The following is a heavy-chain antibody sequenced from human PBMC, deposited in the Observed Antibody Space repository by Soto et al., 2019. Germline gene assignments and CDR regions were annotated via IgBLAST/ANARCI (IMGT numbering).Heavy chain of an antibody. CDR1: GYTFTSYG. Sequence: QVQLVQSGAEVKKPGASVKVSCKASGYTFTSYGISWVRQAPGQGLEWMGWISAYNGNTNYAQKLQGRVTMTTDTSTSTAYMELRSLRSDDTAVYYCVRDGGRDCCGGSCYYYYGMDVWGQGTTVTVSS. D-gene: IGHD2-15*01. V-gene: IGHV1-18*01. CDR3: VRDGGRDCCGGSCYYYYGMDV. CDR2: ISAYNGNT. J-gene: IGHJ6*02.